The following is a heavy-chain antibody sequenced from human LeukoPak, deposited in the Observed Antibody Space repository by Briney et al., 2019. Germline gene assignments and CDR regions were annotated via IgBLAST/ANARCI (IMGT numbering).Heavy chain of an antibody. D-gene: IGHD3-16*01. J-gene: IGHJ4*02. CDR3: AKAFGGATSQRFFDY. V-gene: IGHV3-23*01. CDR2: ISGSGGST. CDR1: GFTFSSYA. Sequence: PGGSLRLSCAASGFTFSSYAMSWVRQAPGKGLEWVSTISGSGGSTYYADSVKGRFTISRDSSKNTLYLQMNSLRAEDTAVYYCAKAFGGATSQRFFDYWGQGTLVTVSS.